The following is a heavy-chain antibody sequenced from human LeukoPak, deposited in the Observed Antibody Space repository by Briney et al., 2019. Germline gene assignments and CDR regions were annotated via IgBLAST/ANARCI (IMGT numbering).Heavy chain of an antibody. CDR1: GYTFTSYY. CDR2: INPSGGST. V-gene: IGHV1-46*03. D-gene: IGHD1-1*01. Sequence: ASVKVSCKASGYTFTSYYMHWVRQAPGQGLEWMGIINPSGGSTSYAQKFQGRVTMTRDTSTSTVYMELSSLRSEDTALYYCAASNWNLHYFDYWGQGTLVTVSS. CDR3: AASNWNLHYFDY. J-gene: IGHJ4*02.